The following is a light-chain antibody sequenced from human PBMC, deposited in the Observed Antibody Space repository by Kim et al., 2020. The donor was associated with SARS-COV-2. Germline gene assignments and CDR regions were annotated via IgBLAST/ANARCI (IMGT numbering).Light chain of an antibody. CDR2: RNK. Sequence: GQRVTISWSGSRSNIGSNYVYWYQQPPGTAPKLLIYRNKPRPSGVPDRFSGSKSGTSASLATSGLRSEDEADYYCAAWDDSLSGRVFGGGTQLTVL. J-gene: IGLJ3*02. V-gene: IGLV1-47*01. CDR1: RSNIGSNY. CDR3: AAWDDSLSGRV.